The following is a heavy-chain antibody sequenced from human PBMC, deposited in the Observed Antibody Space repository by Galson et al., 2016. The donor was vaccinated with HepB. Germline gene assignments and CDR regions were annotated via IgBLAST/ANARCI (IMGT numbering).Heavy chain of an antibody. CDR3: AGSGYDFWSGLEY. Sequence: SLRLSCAASGFTVSTNYMTWVRQAPGTGLEWVSVIYSGGTTYYADSVKGRFTISGDNSKNTLYLQMSILTAEDSAAYYCAGSGYDFWSGLEYWGQGIPVTVSS. D-gene: IGHD3-3*01. V-gene: IGHV3-53*01. CDR1: GFTVSTNY. CDR2: IYSGGTT. J-gene: IGHJ4*02.